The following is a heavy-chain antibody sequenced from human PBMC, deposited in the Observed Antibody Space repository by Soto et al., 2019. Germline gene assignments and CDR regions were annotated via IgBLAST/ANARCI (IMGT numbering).Heavy chain of an antibody. D-gene: IGHD2-15*01. Sequence: ASVKVSCKASAYTFTSYGISWVRQAPGQGLEWIGWISAYNGNTKYAQKLQGRVTMTTDTSTSTAYMELSSLRSEDTAVYYCARIRAYCSGGSCYGWFDPWRQGTLVTVSS. CDR2: ISAYNGNT. V-gene: IGHV1-18*01. CDR1: AYTFTSYG. CDR3: ARIRAYCSGGSCYGWFDP. J-gene: IGHJ5*02.